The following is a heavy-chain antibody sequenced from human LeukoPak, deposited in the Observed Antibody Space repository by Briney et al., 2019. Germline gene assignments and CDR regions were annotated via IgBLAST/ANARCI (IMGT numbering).Heavy chain of an antibody. V-gene: IGHV3-23*01. J-gene: IGHJ3*02. CDR2: VTNSGGNT. CDR1: GFTFNSFA. CDR3: AREPSPHDAFDI. Sequence: GGSLRLSCVASGFTFNSFAMTWVRQAPGKGLEWVSTVTNSGGNTYYADSVKGRFTISRDNSKNTLYLQMNSLRAEDTAVYYCAREPSPHDAFDIWGLGTMVTVSS.